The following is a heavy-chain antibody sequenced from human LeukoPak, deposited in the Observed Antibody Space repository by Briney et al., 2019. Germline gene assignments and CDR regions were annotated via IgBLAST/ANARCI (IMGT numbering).Heavy chain of an antibody. Sequence: PGGSLRLSCAASGFTFSSYGMHWVRQAPGKGREWGAVIWYEGSNKCYADSVKGRFTISRDNSKNTLSLQMTSLRAEDTAVYYCARDYGDLESQLYWGQGTLVTVSS. D-gene: IGHD1-1*01. CDR2: IWYEGSNK. J-gene: IGHJ4*02. V-gene: IGHV3-33*01. CDR1: GFTFSSYG. CDR3: ARDYGDLESQLY.